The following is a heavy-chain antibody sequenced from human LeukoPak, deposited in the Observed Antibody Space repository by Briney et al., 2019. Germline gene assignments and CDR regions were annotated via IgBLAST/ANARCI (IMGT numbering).Heavy chain of an antibody. CDR3: AVLTGLLWFGELGY. CDR2: IYHSGST. D-gene: IGHD3-10*01. Sequence: SETXSLTCTVSGXSISSGYYWGWIRQPPGXXXXXIGSIYHSGSTYYNPSLKSRVTISVDTSKNQFSLKLSSVTAADTAVYYCAVLTGLLWFGELGYWGQGTLVTVSS. J-gene: IGHJ4*02. V-gene: IGHV4-38-2*02. CDR1: GXSISSGYY.